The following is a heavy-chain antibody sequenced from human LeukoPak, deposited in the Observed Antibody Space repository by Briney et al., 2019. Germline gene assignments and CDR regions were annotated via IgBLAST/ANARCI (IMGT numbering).Heavy chain of an antibody. CDR1: GYGFTSYW. CDR3: TRSRWGDGTGNYFDP. J-gene: IGHJ5*02. Sequence: GESLKISCKASGYGFTSYWIGWVRQMPEKGLEWMGIIYPGDSHTIYSPSFQGQVTISADKSTSTAYLQWSSLKASDTAMYYCTRSRWGDGTGNYFDPWGQGTLVTVSS. V-gene: IGHV5-51*01. D-gene: IGHD4-11*01. CDR2: IYPGDSHT.